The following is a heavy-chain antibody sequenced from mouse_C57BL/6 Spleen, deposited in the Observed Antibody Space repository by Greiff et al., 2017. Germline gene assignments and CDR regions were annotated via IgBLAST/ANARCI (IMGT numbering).Heavy chain of an antibody. D-gene: IGHD4-1*01. V-gene: IGHV5S21*01. CDR3: TRRTGTENYFDY. Sequence: EVKLVESGEGLVKPGGSLKLSCAASGFTFSSYAMSWVRQTPEKRLEWVAYISSGGDYIYYADTVKGRFTISRDNARNTLYLQMSSLKSEDTAMYYCTRRTGTENYFDYWGQGTTLTVSS. CDR2: ISSGGDYI. CDR1: GFTFSSYA. J-gene: IGHJ2*01.